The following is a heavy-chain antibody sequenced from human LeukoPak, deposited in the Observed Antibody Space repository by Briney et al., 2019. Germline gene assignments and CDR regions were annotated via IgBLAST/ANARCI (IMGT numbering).Heavy chain of an antibody. CDR3: ARGMYSSSWFFGY. CDR2: IYYSGST. CDR1: GGSISSYY. V-gene: IGHV4-59*01. J-gene: IGHJ4*02. Sequence: SETLSLTCTVSGGSISSYYWSWIRQPPGKGLGWIGYIYYSGSTNYNPSLKSRVTISVDTSKDQFSLKLSSVTAADTAVYYCARGMYSSSWFFGYWGQGTLVTVSS. D-gene: IGHD6-13*01.